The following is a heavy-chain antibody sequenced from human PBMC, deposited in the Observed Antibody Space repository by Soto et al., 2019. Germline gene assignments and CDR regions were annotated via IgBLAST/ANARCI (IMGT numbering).Heavy chain of an antibody. D-gene: IGHD3-16*01. CDR1: GFTFSNAW. V-gene: IGHV3-15*01. Sequence: EVQLVESGGGLVKPGGSLRLSCEASGFTFSNAWMSWVRQAPGKGLEWVGRIKSRADGGTADHAAPVKGRFAISRDDSKNTLYLQMNSLKTEDTAVYYCATLGGNLGAFDYWGQGTLGTVSS. J-gene: IGHJ4*02. CDR3: ATLGGNLGAFDY. CDR2: IKSRADGGTA.